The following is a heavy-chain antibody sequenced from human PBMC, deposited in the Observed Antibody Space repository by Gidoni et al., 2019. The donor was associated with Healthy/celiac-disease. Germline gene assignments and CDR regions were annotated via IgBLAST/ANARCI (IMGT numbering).Heavy chain of an antibody. CDR1: GFHFSSFA. J-gene: IGHJ4*02. CDR3: ASHLGHTTVTTRHFDY. V-gene: IGHV3-23*01. CDR2: ISGSGGST. D-gene: IGHD4-17*01. Sequence: EVQLLESGGGLVQPGGSLRLSGAASGFHFSSFALSWVRQAPGKGLEWVSAISGSGGSTYYADSVKGRFTISRDNSKNTLYLQMNSLRAEDTAVYYCASHLGHTTVTTRHFDYWGQGTLVTVSS.